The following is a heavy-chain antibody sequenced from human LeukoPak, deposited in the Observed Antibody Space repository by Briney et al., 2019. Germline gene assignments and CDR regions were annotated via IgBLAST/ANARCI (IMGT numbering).Heavy chain of an antibody. J-gene: IGHJ4*02. Sequence: PSETLSLTCAVSIDFTSGNYWSWVRQSPGKGLEWIGEVHRSGRTNYMPSLKSRVTISIDKSKDQISLDLTSVTAADTAVYYCATEILGAPTPGAYWGQGTLVTVSS. V-gene: IGHV4-4*02. CDR2: VHRSGRT. CDR3: ATEILGAPTPGAY. CDR1: IDFTSGNY. D-gene: IGHD2-8*02.